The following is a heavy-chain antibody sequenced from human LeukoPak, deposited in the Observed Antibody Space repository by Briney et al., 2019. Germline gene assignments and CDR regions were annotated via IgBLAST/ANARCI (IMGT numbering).Heavy chain of an antibody. Sequence: SETLSLTCRVSGYSISSGYYWGWIRQPPGEGREFVGSINHRGSTYYSPSLKRRVIISLDMSKNQFSLKLSSVTAADTAFYYCVRDKSGATTFDYWGQGTLVTVSS. CDR3: VRDKSGATTFDY. J-gene: IGHJ4*02. V-gene: IGHV4-38-2*02. CDR2: INHRGST. CDR1: GYSISSGYY. D-gene: IGHD5-12*01.